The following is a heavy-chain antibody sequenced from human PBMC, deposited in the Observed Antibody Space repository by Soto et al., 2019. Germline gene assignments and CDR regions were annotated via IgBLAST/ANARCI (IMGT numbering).Heavy chain of an antibody. CDR3: ALSHTVKTDY. D-gene: IGHD4-17*01. J-gene: IGHJ4*02. CDR2: INSDGSST. CDR1: GLTFSSYW. Sequence: EVQLVESGGGVVQPGGSLRLSCAASGLTFSSYWMHWVRQAPGKGLVWVSRINSDGSSTIYADSVKGRFTISRDNDKNKLYLQMKSMRAEDTAVYYCALSHTVKTDYWGQGTLVTVYS. V-gene: IGHV3-74*01.